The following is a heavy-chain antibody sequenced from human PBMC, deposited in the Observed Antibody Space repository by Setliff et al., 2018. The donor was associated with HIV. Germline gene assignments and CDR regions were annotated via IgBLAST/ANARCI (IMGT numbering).Heavy chain of an antibody. CDR1: GYTFTNYG. Sequence: ASVKVSCKASGYTFTNYGINWVRQAPGQGPEWMGWISTYNGNTSNTQNLQGRVTMTTDTSTNTAYMELRSLTSVDTAVYYCARDKALYYYDGSGSPLFDIWGQGTMVTVS. J-gene: IGHJ3*02. CDR2: ISTYNGNT. CDR3: ARDKALYYYDGSGSPLFDI. D-gene: IGHD3-22*01. V-gene: IGHV1-18*01.